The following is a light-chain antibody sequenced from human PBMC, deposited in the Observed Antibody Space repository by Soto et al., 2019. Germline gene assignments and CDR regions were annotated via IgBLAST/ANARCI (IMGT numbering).Light chain of an antibody. CDR1: RSLDSGH. CDR2: DAF. Sequence: EIGLTQSPGTLSLSPGESATLSCRASRSLDSGHLAWYQQKVGRAPRLLIHDAFMRATGIPDRFSGSGSGTDITLTIARLEPEDFAVYYCQQYGDSPRTFGQGTRLETK. J-gene: IGKJ5*01. V-gene: IGKV3-20*01. CDR3: QQYGDSPRT.